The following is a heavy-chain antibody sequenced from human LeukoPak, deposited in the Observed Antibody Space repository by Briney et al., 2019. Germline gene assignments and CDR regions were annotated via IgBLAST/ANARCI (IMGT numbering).Heavy chain of an antibody. CDR1: GFTFSTFA. CDR3: AKVSYDSSGFDAFDI. D-gene: IGHD3-22*01. J-gene: IGHJ3*02. CDR2: IFPSGGEI. Sequence: PGGSLRLSCAASGFTFSTFAMIWVRQPPGKGLEWVSSIFPSGGEIHYADSVRGRFTISRDNSKNTLYLQMNSLRAEDTAVYYCAKVSYDSSGFDAFDIWGQGTMVTVSS. V-gene: IGHV3-23*01.